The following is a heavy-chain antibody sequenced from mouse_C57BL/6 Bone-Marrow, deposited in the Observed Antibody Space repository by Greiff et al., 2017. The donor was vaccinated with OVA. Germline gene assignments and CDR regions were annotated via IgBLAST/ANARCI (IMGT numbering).Heavy chain of an antibody. Sequence: QVQLKQSGAELARPGASVKMSCKASGYTFTSYTMHWVKQRPGQGLEWIGYINPSSGYTKYNQKFKDKATLTADKSSSTAYMQLSSLTSEDSAVYYCASYDGYYIDYWGQGTTLTVSS. V-gene: IGHV1-4*01. CDR2: INPSSGYT. D-gene: IGHD2-3*01. J-gene: IGHJ2*01. CDR1: GYTFTSYT. CDR3: ASYDGYYIDY.